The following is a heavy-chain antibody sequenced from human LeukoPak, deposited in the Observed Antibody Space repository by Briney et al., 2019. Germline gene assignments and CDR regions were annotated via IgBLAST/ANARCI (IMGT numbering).Heavy chain of an antibody. CDR1: GGSFSGYY. J-gene: IGHJ6*02. V-gene: IGHV4-34*01. Sequence: SETLSLTRAVYGGSFSGYYWSWIRQPPGKGLEWIGEINHSGSTNYNPSLKSRVTISVDTSKNQFSLKLSSVTAADTAVYYCASTPILGRYYYYGMDVWGQGTTVTVSS. CDR3: ASTPILGRYYYYGMDV. D-gene: IGHD7-27*01. CDR2: INHSGST.